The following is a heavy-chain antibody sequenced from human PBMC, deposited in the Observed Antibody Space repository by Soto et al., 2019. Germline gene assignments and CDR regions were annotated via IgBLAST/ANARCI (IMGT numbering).Heavy chain of an antibody. CDR2: IFWDDNK. J-gene: IGHJ5*02. Sequence: SGPTLVNPTQTLTLTCSFSGFSLSSSGEGVGWLRQPPGKALEWLALIFWDDNKRYSPSLKSRLTITKATSKNQVVLTMTNMDPVDTATYYCAHRHPPLRYCFSTSCKRMVWFDPWGQGTLVTVSS. CDR3: AHRHPPLRYCFSTSCKRMVWFDP. CDR1: GFSLSSSGEG. V-gene: IGHV2-5*02. D-gene: IGHD2-2*01.